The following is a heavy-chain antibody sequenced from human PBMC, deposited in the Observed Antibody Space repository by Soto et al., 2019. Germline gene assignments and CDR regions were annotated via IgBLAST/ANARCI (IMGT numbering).Heavy chain of an antibody. CDR3: ARESHDILTGPPWVWYFDL. V-gene: IGHV4-34*01. D-gene: IGHD3-9*01. CDR1: GGSFSGYY. J-gene: IGHJ2*01. CDR2: INDRGSI. Sequence: QVQLQQWGAGPLRPLETLSLTCGVSGGSFSGYYWAWIRQSPGKGLEWIGEINDRGSINYNPSLKSRVSISVATSKNHYSLNLRSVTAADTAVYNCARESHDILTGPPWVWYFDLWGRGTLVTVSS.